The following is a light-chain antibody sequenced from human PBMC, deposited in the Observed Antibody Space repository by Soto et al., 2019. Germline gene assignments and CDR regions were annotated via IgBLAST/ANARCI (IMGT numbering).Light chain of an antibody. CDR1: QDVDKW. J-gene: IGKJ1*01. CDR3: QQYSSYWT. CDR2: KSS. V-gene: IGKV1-5*03. Sequence: IVMSQSPSSLSASVGDTVTITCRASQDVDKWLVWYQQKPGKAPKLLIYKSSTLNGGVTSRFSAIGSGTEYSLTISGLQPDDVATYYCQQYSSYWTFGQGTMVEIK.